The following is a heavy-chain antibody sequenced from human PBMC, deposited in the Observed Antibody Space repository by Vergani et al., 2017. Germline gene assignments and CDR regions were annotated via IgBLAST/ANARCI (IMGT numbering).Heavy chain of an antibody. CDR2: IYYSGST. CDR3: ARRSGIVYDIFSGTQYFFDF. V-gene: IGHV4-59*01. Sequence: QVQLQESGPGLVKPSETLSLTCTVSGGSISSYYWSWIRQPPGKGLEWIGYIYYSGSTNYNPSLKSRVTISVDTSKNQFSLKLSFVTAADTAVYYCARRSGIVYDIFSGTQYFFDFWGQGTLVTVSS. J-gene: IGHJ4*02. CDR1: GGSISSYY. D-gene: IGHD3-9*01.